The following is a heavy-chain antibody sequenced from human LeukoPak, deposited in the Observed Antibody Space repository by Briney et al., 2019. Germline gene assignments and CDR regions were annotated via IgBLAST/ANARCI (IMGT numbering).Heavy chain of an antibody. Sequence: SQTLSLTCTVSGGSISSGDYYWSWIRQHPGKGLEWIGYIYYSGSTYYNPFLKSRVTISVDTSKNQFSLKLSSVTAADTAVYYCARSFGESYFHYWGQGTLVTVSS. CDR1: GGSISSGDYY. J-gene: IGHJ4*02. V-gene: IGHV4-31*03. CDR3: ARSFGESYFHY. D-gene: IGHD3-10*01. CDR2: IYYSGST.